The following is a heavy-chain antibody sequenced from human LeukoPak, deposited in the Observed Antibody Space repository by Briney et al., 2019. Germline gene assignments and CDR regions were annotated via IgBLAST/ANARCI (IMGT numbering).Heavy chain of an antibody. CDR2: TYYRSKRYN. J-gene: IGHJ3*02. V-gene: IGHV6-1*01. Sequence: SQTLSLTCAIFGDSVSSNSAAWNWIRQSPSRGLEWLGRTYYRSKRYNDYAVSVKSRITINPDTSKNQFSLQLNSVTPEDTAVYYCARVVVVPAAMYSSSREGAFDIWGQGTMVTVSS. CDR1: GDSVSSNSAA. D-gene: IGHD2-2*01. CDR3: ARVVVVPAAMYSSSREGAFDI.